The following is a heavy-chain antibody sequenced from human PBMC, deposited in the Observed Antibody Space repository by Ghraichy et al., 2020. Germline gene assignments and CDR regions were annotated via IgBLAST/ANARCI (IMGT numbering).Heavy chain of an antibody. Sequence: GGSLRLSCAASGFTFSSYGMHWLRQAPGKGLEWVAVIWYDGTNKYYADSVKGRFTISRDNSKDTLFLQMDSLRAEDTAVYYCARDRVTGTTSSLTDHWGQGTLVTVSS. CDR1: GFTFSSYG. D-gene: IGHD1-20*01. V-gene: IGHV3-33*01. CDR2: IWYDGTNK. CDR3: ARDRVTGTTSSLTDH. J-gene: IGHJ4*02.